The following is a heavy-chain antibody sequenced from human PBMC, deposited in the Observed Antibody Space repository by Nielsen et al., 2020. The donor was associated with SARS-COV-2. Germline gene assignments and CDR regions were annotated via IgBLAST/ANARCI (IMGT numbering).Heavy chain of an antibody. CDR3: ARVISPGSGSYRWFDP. CDR2: IYHSGST. CDR1: GYSISSDYY. V-gene: IGHV4-38-2*02. D-gene: IGHD3-10*01. J-gene: IGHJ5*02. Sequence: SETLSLTCTVSGYSISSDYYWGWIRQSPGKGLEWIGNIYHSGSTFYNPSLKSRVIISVDTSKTQFSLKLRPVTAADTAVYYCARVISPGSGSYRWFDPWGQGTPVTVSS.